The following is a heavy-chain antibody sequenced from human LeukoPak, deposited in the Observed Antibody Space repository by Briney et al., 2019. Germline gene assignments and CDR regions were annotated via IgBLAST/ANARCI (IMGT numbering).Heavy chain of an antibody. CDR1: GYTFTSYA. CDR3: ARDGYSSSWYAVYYMDV. V-gene: IGHV7-4-1*02. CDR2: INTNTGNP. Sequence: ASVKVSCKASGYTFTSYAMNWVRQAPGQGLEWMGWINTNTGNPTYAQGFTGRFVFSLDTSVSTAYLQINSLKAEDTAVYYCARDGYSSSWYAVYYMDVWGKGTTVTVSS. J-gene: IGHJ6*03. D-gene: IGHD6-13*01.